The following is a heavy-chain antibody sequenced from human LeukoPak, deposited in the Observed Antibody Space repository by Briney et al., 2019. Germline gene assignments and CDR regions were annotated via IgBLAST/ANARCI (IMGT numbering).Heavy chain of an antibody. CDR1: GFTFYDYA. J-gene: IGHJ4*02. V-gene: IGHV3-9*01. CDR3: AKAKGYSGNGDFDY. Sequence: GRSLRLSCAASGFTFYDYAMHWVRQAPGRGLEWVPGISWNSGSIGYADSVKGRFTISRDNAKNSLYLQMNSLRAEDTALYYCAKAKGYSGNGDFDYWGQGTLVTVSS. CDR2: ISWNSGSI. D-gene: IGHD1-26*01.